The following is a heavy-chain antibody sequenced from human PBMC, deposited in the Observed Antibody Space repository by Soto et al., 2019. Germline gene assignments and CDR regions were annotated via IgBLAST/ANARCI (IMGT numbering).Heavy chain of an antibody. CDR1: GGTADRFA. J-gene: IGHJ4*02. CDR3: AWHSRDTRMVPFSH. Sequence: QVHLEQSGADVRKPGSSVRVSCKASGGTADRFAISWVRQAPGEGLEWMGGITPLFRTPHYAQKFQGRVNITADGSSNATYMDLGSLTFDDTAVYYCAWHSRDTRMVPFSHWGQGTLLTVSS. D-gene: IGHD5-18*01. V-gene: IGHV1-69*01. CDR2: ITPLFRTP.